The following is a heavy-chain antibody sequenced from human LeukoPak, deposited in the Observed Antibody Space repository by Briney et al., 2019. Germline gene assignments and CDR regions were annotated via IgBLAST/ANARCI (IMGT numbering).Heavy chain of an antibody. CDR1: GFTFSSYA. V-gene: IGHV3-30-3*01. D-gene: IGHD2-21*02. Sequence: GGSLRLSCAASGFTFSSYAMHWVRQAPGKGLEWVAVISYDGSNKYYADSVKGRFTISRDNSKNTLYLQMDSLRAEDTAVYYCATPCGGDCYSVPAPSYYYYYGMDVWGQGTTVTVSS. J-gene: IGHJ6*02. CDR3: ATPCGGDCYSVPAPSYYYYYGMDV. CDR2: ISYDGSNK.